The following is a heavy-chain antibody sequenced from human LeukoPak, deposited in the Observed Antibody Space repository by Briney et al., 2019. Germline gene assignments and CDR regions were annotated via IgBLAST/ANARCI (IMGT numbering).Heavy chain of an antibody. D-gene: IGHD2-2*01. CDR1: GGTFSSYA. Sequence: ASVKVSCKASGGTFSSYAISWVRQAPGQGLEWMGRIIPIFGIANYAQKFQGRVTIIADKSTSTAYMELSSLRSEDTAVYYCARESCSSTSCYLGWFDPWGQGTLVTVSS. J-gene: IGHJ5*02. CDR2: IIPIFGIA. CDR3: ARESCSSTSCYLGWFDP. V-gene: IGHV1-69*04.